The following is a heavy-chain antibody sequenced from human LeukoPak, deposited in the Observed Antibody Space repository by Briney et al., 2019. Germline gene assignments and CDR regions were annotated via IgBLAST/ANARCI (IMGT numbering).Heavy chain of an antibody. CDR3: ARGQTSYYGSGSYWVS. D-gene: IGHD3-10*01. V-gene: IGHV4-34*01. J-gene: IGHJ5*02. CDR1: GGAFSGYY. Sequence: SETLSLTCAVYGGAFSGYYWSWIRQPPGKGLEWIGEINHSGSTNYNPSLKRRVTISVDTSKNQFSLKLSSVTAADTAVYYCARGQTSYYGSGSYWVSWGQGTLVTVSS. CDR2: INHSGST.